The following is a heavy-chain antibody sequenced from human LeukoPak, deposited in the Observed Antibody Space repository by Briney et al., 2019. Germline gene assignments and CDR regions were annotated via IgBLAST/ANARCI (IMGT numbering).Heavy chain of an antibody. V-gene: IGHV3-23*01. D-gene: IGHD3-22*01. CDR1: GFTFSSYA. CDR3: AKRIVVSGMGFDY. CDR2: ISGNGQNT. Sequence: PGGSLRLSCAASGFTFSSYAMTWVRQAPGKGLEWVSGISGNGQNTYYADSVKGRFTISRDNFKNTLYLQMNNMRAEDTAVYYCAKRIVVSGMGFDYWGQGTLVTVSS. J-gene: IGHJ4*02.